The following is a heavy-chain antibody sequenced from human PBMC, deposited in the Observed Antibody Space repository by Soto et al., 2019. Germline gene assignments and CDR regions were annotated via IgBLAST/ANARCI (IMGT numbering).Heavy chain of an antibody. Sequence: QLQLQESGPGLVKPSETLSLTCTVSGGSISSSSYYWGWIRQPPGKGLKWIGYIYYSGSTYYNPSLKSRVTISVDTSKNQFSLKLSSVTAADTAVYYCARVIVVVRPSAFDIWGQGTMVTVSS. CDR2: IYYSGST. CDR3: ARVIVVVRPSAFDI. V-gene: IGHV4-39*07. J-gene: IGHJ3*02. CDR1: GGSISSSSYY. D-gene: IGHD3-22*01.